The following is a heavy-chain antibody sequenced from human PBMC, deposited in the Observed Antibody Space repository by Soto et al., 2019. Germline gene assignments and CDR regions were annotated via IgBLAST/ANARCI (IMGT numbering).Heavy chain of an antibody. CDR2: INAGNGNT. CDR3: VAVDYGDY. V-gene: IGHV1-3*01. Sequence: QVQLVQSGAEVKKPGASVKVSCKTSGYTFTSYAVHWARQAPGQRLEWMGWINAGNGNTEYSQKFQGRVTFTRDTSASTAHMELSSLRSEDTAVYYCVAVDYGDYWGQGTPVTVSS. J-gene: IGHJ4*02. CDR1: GYTFTSYA. D-gene: IGHD6-19*01.